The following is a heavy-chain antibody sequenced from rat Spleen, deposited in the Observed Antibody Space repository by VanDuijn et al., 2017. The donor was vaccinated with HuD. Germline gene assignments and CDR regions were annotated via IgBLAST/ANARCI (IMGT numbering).Heavy chain of an antibody. J-gene: IGHJ2*01. CDR1: GFSLISYT. D-gene: IGHD3-1*01. V-gene: IGHV2-15*01. CDR3: TIHPRY. CDR2: IWGDGST. Sequence: QVQLKESGPGLVQPSQTLSLTCTVSGFSLISYTVSWVRQPPGKGLEWMGGIWGDGSTDYNSALKSRLSISRDTSKSQGFLKMNSLQTDDTGTYYCTIHPRYWGQGVMVTVSS.